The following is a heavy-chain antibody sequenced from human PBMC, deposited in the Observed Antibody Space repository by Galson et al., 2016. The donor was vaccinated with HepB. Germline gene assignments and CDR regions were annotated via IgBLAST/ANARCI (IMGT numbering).Heavy chain of an antibody. V-gene: IGHV6-1*01. CDR1: GDSVSSNNAA. CDR3: ARQYSVSFHLGLDV. J-gene: IGHJ6*02. CDR2: TFYRSNWYV. Sequence: SETLSLTCAISGDSVSSNNAAWNWIRQSPSRGLEWLGRTFYRSNWYVEYPDSVNSRITVNHDTSKNQVSLQLHSVTPEDTAVYYCARQYSVSFHLGLDVWGQGTTVSVS. D-gene: IGHD1-26*01.